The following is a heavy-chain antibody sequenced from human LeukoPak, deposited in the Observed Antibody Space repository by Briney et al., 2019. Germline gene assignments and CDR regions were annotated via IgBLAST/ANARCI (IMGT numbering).Heavy chain of an antibody. CDR2: INQDGSVK. J-gene: IGHJ4*02. CDR3: AKDKSWNFFDY. CDR1: GFTFSNYW. V-gene: IGHV3-7*01. Sequence: PGDSLRLSCAASGFTFSNYWMIWFRQAPGKGLEWVAHINQDGSVKNYVDSVKGRFTISRDNANNLSYLQMNSLRAEDTPVYYCAKDKSWNFFDYWGRGTLVTVSS. D-gene: IGHD6-13*01.